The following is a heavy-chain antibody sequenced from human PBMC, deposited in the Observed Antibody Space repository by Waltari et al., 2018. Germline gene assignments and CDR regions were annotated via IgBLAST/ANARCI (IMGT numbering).Heavy chain of an antibody. CDR3: ATSMAVAGKGRGWFDS. CDR2: IYTGGST. CDR1: GFTVRTY. Sequence: EVQLVESGGGLIQPGGSLRLSCAASGFTVRTYMSWVRQAPGKGLEWVSVIYTGGSTDYADSMKGRFTISRDNSKNTLYLQMNSLRAEDTAVYYCATSMAVAGKGRGWFDSWGQGTLVTVSS. D-gene: IGHD6-19*01. V-gene: IGHV3-53*01. J-gene: IGHJ5*01.